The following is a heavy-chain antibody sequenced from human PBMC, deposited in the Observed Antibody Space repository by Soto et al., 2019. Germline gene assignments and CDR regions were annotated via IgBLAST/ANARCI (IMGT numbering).Heavy chain of an antibody. J-gene: IGHJ6*02. Sequence: VPVSWTTVGGSLSCTLINCVSGPRQTWLEWIGGIIPIFNTPNYAQSFQDRVTISADRSTNTDYMELTSLRSDDTAVYYCASDQSAVKRRECFSYHISEGWGQGTAVTVSS. CDR2: IIPIFNTP. CDR3: ASDQSAVKRRECFSYHISEG. D-gene: IGHD2-8*01. CDR1: GGSLSCTL. V-gene: IGHV1-69*06.